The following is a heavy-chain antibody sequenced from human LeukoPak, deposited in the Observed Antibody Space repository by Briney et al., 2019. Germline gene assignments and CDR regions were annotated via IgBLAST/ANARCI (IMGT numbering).Heavy chain of an antibody. D-gene: IGHD1-26*01. CDR1: DGSINGYY. V-gene: IGHV4-39*07. CDR3: ARIGGSSTTFYYYYYYMDV. Sequence: PSETLSLTCTVSDGSINGYYWGWIRQPPGKGLEWIGSIYYSGSTYYNPSLKSRVTISVDTSKNQFSLKLSSVTAADTAVYYCARIGGSSTTFYYYYYYMDVWGKGTTVTVSS. CDR2: IYYSGST. J-gene: IGHJ6*03.